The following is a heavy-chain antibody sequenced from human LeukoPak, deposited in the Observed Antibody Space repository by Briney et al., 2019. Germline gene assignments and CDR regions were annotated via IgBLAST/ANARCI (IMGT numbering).Heavy chain of an antibody. D-gene: IGHD3-10*01. Sequence: GASLRLSCAVSGFTFSSYSMSWVRQAPGKGLEWVSAISGSGDSTYYADSVKGRFTISRDNAKNSLYLQMNSLRAEDTAVYYCARDLGITMVRGLFDYWGQGTLVTVSS. CDR3: ARDLGITMVRGLFDY. CDR2: ISGSGDST. V-gene: IGHV3-23*01. CDR1: GFTFSSYS. J-gene: IGHJ4*02.